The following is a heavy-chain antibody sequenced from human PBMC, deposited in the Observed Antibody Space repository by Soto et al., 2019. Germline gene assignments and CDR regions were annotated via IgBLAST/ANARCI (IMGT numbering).Heavy chain of an antibody. Sequence: ETLSLTCTVSGGCMSSYYWSWIRQPPGKGLEWIGYIYYSGSTNYNPSLKSRVTISVDTSKNQFSLKLSSVNAAETAVYYCARDQSRQYDFWRGYYNWFDPWGQGTLVTVSS. J-gene: IGHJ5*02. CDR1: GGCMSSYY. D-gene: IGHD3-3*01. V-gene: IGHV4-59*01. CDR2: IYYSGST. CDR3: ARDQSRQYDFWRGYYNWFDP.